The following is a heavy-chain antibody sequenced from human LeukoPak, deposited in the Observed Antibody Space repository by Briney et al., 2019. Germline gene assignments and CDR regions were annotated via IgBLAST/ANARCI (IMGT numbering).Heavy chain of an antibody. D-gene: IGHD2/OR15-2a*01. V-gene: IGHV1-2*02. CDR3: ARVKNLDY. Sequence: GASGKVSCKASGYTFTGYYIHWVRQAPGQRLEWMGCINPNTGGTNYAQKFQGRVTMTSDTSINTAYMELSSLRSDDTALYYCARVKNLDYWGQGTLVTVSS. CDR1: GYTFTGYY. CDR2: INPNTGGT. J-gene: IGHJ4*02.